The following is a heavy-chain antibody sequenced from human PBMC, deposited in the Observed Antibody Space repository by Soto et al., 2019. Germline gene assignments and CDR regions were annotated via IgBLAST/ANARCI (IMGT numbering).Heavy chain of an antibody. J-gene: IGHJ4*02. CDR2: ISNGGST. CDR1: GGSISSYY. V-gene: IGHV4-59*08. CDR3: ARREGWPYYFDY. D-gene: IGHD6-19*01. Sequence: SETLSLTCSVSGGSISSYYWSWIRQPPGKGLEWIGYISNGGSTKYNASLKSRATISVDTSKNQFSLKLTSVIAADTAVYYCARREGWPYYFDYWGQGSLVTVSS.